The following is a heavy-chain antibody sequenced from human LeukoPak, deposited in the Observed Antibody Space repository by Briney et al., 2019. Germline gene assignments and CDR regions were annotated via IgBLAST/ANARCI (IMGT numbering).Heavy chain of an antibody. D-gene: IGHD3-16*01. CDR2: IYCSGST. CDR3: VRGSTLRHYQY. V-gene: IGHV4-39*01. J-gene: IGHJ4*02. Sequence: SETLSLTCTVSGASISGSTYYWGWIRRPPGKGLEWIGSIYCSGSTYYNPSLKSRVTVSADTSKNQFSLNLSSVTAADTAVYYCVRGSTLRHYQYRGQGTLVTVSS. CDR1: GASISGSTYY.